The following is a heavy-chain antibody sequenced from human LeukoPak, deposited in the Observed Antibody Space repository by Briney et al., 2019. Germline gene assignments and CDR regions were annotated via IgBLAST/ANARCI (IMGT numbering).Heavy chain of an antibody. CDR2: IKQDGSEK. V-gene: IGHV3-7*01. Sequence: GRSLRLSCASSGFTFSSFWMSWVRQAPGTGLEWVANIKQDGSEKYYVDSVKGRFTISRDNAKNSLYLQMNSLRAEDTAVYYCARAWDSGTVAVAGYFDYWGQGTLVTVSS. CDR3: ARAWDSGTVAVAGYFDY. CDR1: GFTFSSFW. J-gene: IGHJ4*02. D-gene: IGHD6-19*01.